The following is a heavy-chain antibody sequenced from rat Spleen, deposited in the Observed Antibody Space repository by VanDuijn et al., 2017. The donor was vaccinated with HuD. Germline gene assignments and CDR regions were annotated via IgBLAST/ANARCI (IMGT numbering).Heavy chain of an antibody. D-gene: IGHD1-11*01. V-gene: IGHV5-29*01. CDR2: ISYGDSSGHSGT. CDR3: ARRHYGDTDYFDY. CDR1: GFTFSDYG. J-gene: IGHJ2*01. Sequence: EVQLVESGGGLVQPGRSLKLSCAASGFTFSDYGVAWVRQAPTTGLEWVATISYGDSSGHSGTYYRDSVRGRFTISRDEAKSTRSLQMDSLRSEDTSTYYCARRHYGDTDYFDYWGQGVMVAVSS.